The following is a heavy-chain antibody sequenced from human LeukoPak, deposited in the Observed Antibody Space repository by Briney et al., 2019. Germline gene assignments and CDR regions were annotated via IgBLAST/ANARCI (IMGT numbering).Heavy chain of an antibody. Sequence: GGSLRLSCAASGFTVSSNYMSWVRQAPGKGLEWVSVIYSGGSTYYADSVKGRFTISRDNSKNTLYLQTNSLRAEDTAVYYCARDRHYGSGSDVFDIWGQGTMVTVSS. CDR3: ARDRHYGSGSDVFDI. D-gene: IGHD3-10*01. J-gene: IGHJ3*02. CDR1: GFTVSSNY. CDR2: IYSGGST. V-gene: IGHV3-66*01.